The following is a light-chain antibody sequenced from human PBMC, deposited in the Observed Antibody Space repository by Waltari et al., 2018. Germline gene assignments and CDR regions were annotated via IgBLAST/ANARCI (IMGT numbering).Light chain of an antibody. CDR3: QQYDGEVVT. V-gene: IGKV3-20*01. CDR2: GTS. J-gene: IGKJ4*01. Sequence: CRASQSVPAIALAWYQQKLGPAPRLLIYGTSSRATGIPDRFSGSGSGTDFTLTISRLEPEDFAVYYCQQYDGEVVTFGGGTKVEI. CDR1: QSVPAIA.